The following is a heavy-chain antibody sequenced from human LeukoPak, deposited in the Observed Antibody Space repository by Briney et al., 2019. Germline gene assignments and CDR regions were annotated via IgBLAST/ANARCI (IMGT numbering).Heavy chain of an antibody. CDR1: GYTFIDYD. J-gene: IGHJ3*01. CDR3: ARRTPRCGGTCYDALDV. CDR2: MSPHNGHT. D-gene: IGHD2-21*01. V-gene: IGHV1-8*01. Sequence: ASVKVSCKASGYTFIDYDINWVRQAPGQGLEWMGLMSPHNGHTEYAQNFQGRVTTTRDTSTGTAYMELRSLRSEDTAVYYCARRTPRCGGTCYDALDVWGQGTMVTVSS.